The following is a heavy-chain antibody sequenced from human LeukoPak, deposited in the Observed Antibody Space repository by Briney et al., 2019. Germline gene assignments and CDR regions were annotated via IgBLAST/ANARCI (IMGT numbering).Heavy chain of an antibody. J-gene: IGHJ6*03. CDR2: VFDSGST. CDR3: ARLYQQSKWKYYYYYMDV. V-gene: IGHV4-59*01. Sequence: SETLSLTCSVSGASFSTNYWVWIRQPPGRGPEWIGYVFDSGSTNYNPSLKSRVTISVDTSTKQFSLRLSSVTAADTAVYYCARLYQQSKWKYYYYYMDVWGKGTAVTVSS. D-gene: IGHD1-1*01. CDR1: GASFSTNY.